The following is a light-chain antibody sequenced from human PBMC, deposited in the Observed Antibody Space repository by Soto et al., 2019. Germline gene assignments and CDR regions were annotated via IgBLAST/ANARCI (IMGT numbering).Light chain of an antibody. V-gene: IGKV3-15*01. CDR2: GAS. Sequence: EIVMTQSPATLSVSPGDTATLSCRASQSIGSNVGWYQQKPGQAPRLLIYGASTRATGIPARFSGSGSGTELSLTISSLQSEDLAVYYCQQYNTWSLITFGQGTRLEIK. CDR1: QSIGSN. CDR3: QQYNTWSLIT. J-gene: IGKJ5*01.